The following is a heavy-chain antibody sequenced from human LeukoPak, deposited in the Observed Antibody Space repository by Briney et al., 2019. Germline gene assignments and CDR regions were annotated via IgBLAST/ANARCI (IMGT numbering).Heavy chain of an antibody. J-gene: IGHJ4*02. CDR1: GGTFSSYA. V-gene: IGHV1-69*01. CDR2: IIPIFGTA. Sequence: GSSVKVSCKASGGTFSSYAISWVRQAPGQGLEWMGGIIPIFGTANYAQKFQGRVTITADESTSTAYMELSSLRSEDTAVYYCARGLKPNSSSWYNYWGQGTLVTVSS. D-gene: IGHD6-13*01. CDR3: ARGLKPNSSSWYNY.